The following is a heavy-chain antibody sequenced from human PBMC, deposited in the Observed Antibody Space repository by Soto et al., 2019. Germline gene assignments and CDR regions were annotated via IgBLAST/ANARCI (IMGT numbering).Heavy chain of an antibody. Sequence: RGSLRLSGPAPGCTFRTSAMTWFPQAPGRGLEWVSSISGSGDSTYYADSVKGRFTISRDNTKNTLYLQMNSLRAEDKAVYYCAKDGVNWGWGGHGMDVWGQGTTVTVSS. V-gene: IGHV3-23*01. D-gene: IGHD7-27*01. J-gene: IGHJ6*02. CDR3: AKDGVNWGWGGHGMDV. CDR1: GCTFRTSA. CDR2: ISGSGDST.